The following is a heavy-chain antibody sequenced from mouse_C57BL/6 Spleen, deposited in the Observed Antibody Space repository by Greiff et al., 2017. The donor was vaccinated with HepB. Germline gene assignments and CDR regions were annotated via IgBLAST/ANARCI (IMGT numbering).Heavy chain of an antibody. D-gene: IGHD2-3*01. V-gene: IGHV2-6*03. Sequence: QVQLKESGPGLVAPSQCLSITCTVSGFSLTSYGVHWVRQPPGKGLEWLVVIWSDGSTTYNSALKSRVNISKDNSKSQVFLKMNSHQTDDTAMYYCARDDGPYAMDDWGQGTSVTVAS. CDR2: IWSDGST. CDR3: ARDDGPYAMDD. CDR1: GFSLTSYG. J-gene: IGHJ4*01.